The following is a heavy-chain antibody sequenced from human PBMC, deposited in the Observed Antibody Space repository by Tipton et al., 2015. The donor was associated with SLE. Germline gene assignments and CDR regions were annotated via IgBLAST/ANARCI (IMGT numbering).Heavy chain of an antibody. CDR3: ASPGGGSVSFDAFDI. CDR2: IYYNGNT. J-gene: IGHJ3*02. Sequence: TLSLTCTVSNASINSVGYYWTWIRQHPGKALEWIGYIYYNGNTYYNPSLKSRATISADTSNNEFSLRLTSVTAADTAIYYCASPGGGSVSFDAFDIWGQGTMFTVSS. D-gene: IGHD3-10*01. CDR1: NASINSVGYY. V-gene: IGHV4-31*03.